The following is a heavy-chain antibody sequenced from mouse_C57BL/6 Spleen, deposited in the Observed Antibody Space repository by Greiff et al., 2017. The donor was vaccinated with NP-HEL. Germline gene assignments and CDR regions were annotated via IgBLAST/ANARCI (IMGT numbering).Heavy chain of an antibody. J-gene: IGHJ4*01. Sequence: EVKLVESGGDLVKPGGSLKLSCAASGFTFSSYGMSWVRQTPDKRLEWVATISSGGSYTYYPDSVKGRFTISRDNAKNTLYLQMSSLKSEDTAMYYCARTAQATSLYYAMDYWGQGTSVTVSS. V-gene: IGHV5-6*01. D-gene: IGHD3-2*02. CDR1: GFTFSSYG. CDR2: ISSGGSYT. CDR3: ARTAQATSLYYAMDY.